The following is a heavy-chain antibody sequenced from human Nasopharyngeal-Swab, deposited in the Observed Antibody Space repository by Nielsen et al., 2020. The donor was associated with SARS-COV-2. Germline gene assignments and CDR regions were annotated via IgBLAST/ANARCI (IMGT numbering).Heavy chain of an antibody. CDR1: GGTFSSYA. V-gene: IGHV1-69*13. D-gene: IGHD3-3*01. CDR3: ARCTVFGVVTTTDAFDI. Sequence: SVKVSCKASGGTFSSYAISWVRQAPGQGLEWMGGIIPIFGTANYAQKFQGRVTITADESTSTAYMELSSLRSEDTAVYYCARCTVFGVVTTTDAFDIWGQGTMVTVSS. J-gene: IGHJ3*02. CDR2: IIPIFGTA.